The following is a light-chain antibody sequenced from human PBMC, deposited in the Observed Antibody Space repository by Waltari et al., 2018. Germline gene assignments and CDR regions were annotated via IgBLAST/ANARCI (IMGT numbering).Light chain of an antibody. CDR2: TDN. J-gene: IGLJ3*02. CDR1: SSNIGKNT. V-gene: IGLV1-44*01. CDR3: STWDDSLNGRV. Sequence: QSVLTQPPSASGTPGQGVTISCSGSSSNIGKNTVSWYPQFPGTAPKLLIHTDNQRPSGVPDRFSGSKAGTSASLAISGLQSEDQGHYYCSTWDDSLNGRVFGGGTEVTVL.